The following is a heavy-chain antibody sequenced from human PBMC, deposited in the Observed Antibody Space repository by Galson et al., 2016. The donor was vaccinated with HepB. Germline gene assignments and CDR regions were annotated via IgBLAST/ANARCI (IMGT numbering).Heavy chain of an antibody. CDR1: GGSVSSPTW. Sequence: SETLSLTCRVSGGSVSSPTWWTWVRQSPGKGLEWIGESYHTGTTNYHPSLRRRVTISVDKSKNQFALRLASVTAADTAVYFCASKEWTSKSPYFCGLDVWGQGTTVICSS. J-gene: IGHJ6*01. V-gene: IGHV4-4*02. CDR2: SYHTGTT. D-gene: IGHD3-3*01. CDR3: ASKEWTSKSPYFCGLDV.